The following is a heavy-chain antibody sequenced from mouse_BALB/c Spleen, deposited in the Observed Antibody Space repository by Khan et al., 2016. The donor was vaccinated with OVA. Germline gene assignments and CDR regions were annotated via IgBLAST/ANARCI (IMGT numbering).Heavy chain of an antibody. V-gene: IGHV1-69*02. Sequence: QVQLKQSGAELVPPGTSVKMSCKASGYTFTDYWMHWVKQRPGQGLEWIGGIDTSDSYTTYNQNFKDKATLTVDESSSTAYMQLSSLTSEDSAVYYCARSGSPYWYFDVWGAGTTVTVSS. CDR3: ARSGSPYWYFDV. CDR2: IDTSDSYT. CDR1: GYTFTDYW. D-gene: IGHD1-1*01. J-gene: IGHJ1*01.